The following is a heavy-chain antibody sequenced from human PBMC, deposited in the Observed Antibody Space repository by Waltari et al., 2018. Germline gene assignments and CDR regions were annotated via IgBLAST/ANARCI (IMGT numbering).Heavy chain of an antibody. V-gene: IGHV4-59*01. Sequence: QVHLQESGPGLVKPSETLSLTCTVSGGSMSGYYWNWIRPPPGKELEWIGCVHHSGGNKYNPSLMSRATISLDMSTNQFSLKLSSVTAADTAVYYCLRNPGHWGQGIMVTVSS. CDR3: LRNPGH. J-gene: IGHJ4*02. CDR2: VHHSGGN. CDR1: GGSMSGYY.